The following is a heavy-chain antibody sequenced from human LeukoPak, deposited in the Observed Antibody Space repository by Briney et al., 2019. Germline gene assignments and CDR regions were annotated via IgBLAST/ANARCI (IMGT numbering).Heavy chain of an antibody. CDR1: GGSISSYY. Sequence: SETLSLTCTVSGGSISSYYWSWIRQPPGKGLEWIGYIYYSGSTNYNLSLKSRVTISVDTSKNQFSLKLSSVTAADTAVYYCARDHPYCGGDCPGSGMDVWGQGTTVTVSS. D-gene: IGHD2-21*02. CDR3: ARDHPYCGGDCPGSGMDV. V-gene: IGHV4-59*01. J-gene: IGHJ6*02. CDR2: IYYSGST.